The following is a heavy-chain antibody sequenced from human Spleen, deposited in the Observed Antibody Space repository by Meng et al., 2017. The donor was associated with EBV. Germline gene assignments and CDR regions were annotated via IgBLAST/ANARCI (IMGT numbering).Heavy chain of an antibody. J-gene: IGHJ4*02. Sequence: QVQVQEWGAGLLKPSETLSLTCAVYGGSFSGYYWSWIRQPPGKGLEWIGEINPSGGTNYNPSLKSRVTMSVDTSKNQLSLKVSSVTAADTAVYYCASLVDCAGDVCRDYWGQGTLVTVSS. V-gene: IGHV4-34*01. CDR1: GGSFSGYY. D-gene: IGHD2-8*02. CDR2: INPSGGT. CDR3: ASLVDCAGDVCRDY.